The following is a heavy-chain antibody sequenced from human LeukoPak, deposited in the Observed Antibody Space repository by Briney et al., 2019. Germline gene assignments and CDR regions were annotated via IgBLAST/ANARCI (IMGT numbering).Heavy chain of an antibody. CDR3: ARLGGDDRYYYGMDV. CDR2: IYNSGST. Sequence: SETLSLTCTVSGGSISSNNYYWGWIRQPPGKGLEWIGSIYNSGSTYYNPSLKSRVTISVDTSKNQFSLKLSSVTAADTAVYYCARLGGDDRYYYGMDVWGQGTTVTVSS. J-gene: IGHJ6*02. V-gene: IGHV4-39*01. D-gene: IGHD4-17*01. CDR1: GGSISSNNYY.